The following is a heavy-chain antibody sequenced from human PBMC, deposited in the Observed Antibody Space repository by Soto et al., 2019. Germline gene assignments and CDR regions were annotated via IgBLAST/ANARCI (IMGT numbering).Heavy chain of an antibody. J-gene: IGHJ4*02. CDR2: IIRDGSSG. CDR3: ARWGPGD. D-gene: IGHD3-16*01. V-gene: IGHV5-10-1*01. CDR1: GISFDDNA. Sequence: PGESLKISYKVSGISFDDNAISWVRQMPGKGLEWMGRIIRDGSSGSYIPSFQVHVSIYADRTTNPAYWQGSTLTTSDPAMYYCARWGPGDGGQGTLVPVFS.